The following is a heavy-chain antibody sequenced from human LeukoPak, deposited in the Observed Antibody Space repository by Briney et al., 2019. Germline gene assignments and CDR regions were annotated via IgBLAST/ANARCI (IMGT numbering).Heavy chain of an antibody. CDR3: AKDLLNLGWLTGRDY. V-gene: IGHV3-23*01. Sequence: GGSLRLSCAASGFTFSSYDMNWVRQAPGKGLEWVSAISSSGGRTYYADSVKGRFTISRDNSNNTLYLQMNSLRAEDTAVYYCAKDLLNLGWLTGRDYWGQGTLVTVSS. D-gene: IGHD3-9*01. CDR1: GFTFSSYD. CDR2: ISSSGGRT. J-gene: IGHJ4*02.